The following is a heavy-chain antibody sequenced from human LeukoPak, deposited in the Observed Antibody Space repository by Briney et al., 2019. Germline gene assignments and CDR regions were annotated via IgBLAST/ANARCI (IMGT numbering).Heavy chain of an antibody. D-gene: IGHD3-22*01. J-gene: IGHJ4*02. CDR3: ARGRDSSGYYYHFDY. CDR1: GYTFTGYY. CDR2: INPNSGGT. Sequence: RASVKVSCKASGYTFTGYYMHWVRQAPGQGIEWMGWINPNSGGTNYAQKFQGRVTMTRDTSISTAYMELSRLRSDDTAVYYCARGRDSSGYYYHFDYWGQGTLVTVSS. V-gene: IGHV1-2*02.